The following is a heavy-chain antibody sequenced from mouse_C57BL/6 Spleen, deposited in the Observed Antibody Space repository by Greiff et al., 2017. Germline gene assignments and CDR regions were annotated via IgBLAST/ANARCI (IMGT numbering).Heavy chain of an antibody. V-gene: IGHV1-82*01. D-gene: IGHD2-12*01. CDR2: IYPGDGDT. CDR1: GYAFSSSW. Sequence: VQLVESGPELVKPGASVKISCKASGYAFSSSWMNWVKQRPGKGLEWIGRIYPGDGDTNYNGKFKGKATLTADKSSSTAYMQLSSLTSEDSAVYFCARDYSGAMDYWGQGTSVTVSS. J-gene: IGHJ4*01. CDR3: ARDYSGAMDY.